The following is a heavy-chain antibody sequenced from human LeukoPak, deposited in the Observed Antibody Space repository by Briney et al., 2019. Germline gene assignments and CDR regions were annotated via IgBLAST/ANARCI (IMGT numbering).Heavy chain of an antibody. CDR1: GGSISTTSYH. Sequence: SETLSLTCSVSGGSISTTSYHWGWIRRPPGKGLEWIGSIYYSGNTYYNPSLKSRVTISVDTSKNQFSLKLNSVTAADTAVYYCARHAFRWFGESNGDYWGQGTLVTVSS. CDR3: ARHAFRWFGESNGDY. J-gene: IGHJ4*02. CDR2: IYYSGNT. V-gene: IGHV4-39*01. D-gene: IGHD3-10*01.